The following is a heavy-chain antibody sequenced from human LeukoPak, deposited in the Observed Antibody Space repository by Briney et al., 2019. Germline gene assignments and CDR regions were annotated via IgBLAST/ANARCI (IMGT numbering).Heavy chain of an antibody. CDR1: GYTFTSYD. D-gene: IGHD6-6*01. Sequence: ASVKVSCKASGYTFTSYDINWVRQATGQGLEWMGWMNPNSGNTGYAQKSQGRVTMTRNTSISTAYMELSSLRSEDTAVYYCRYSSSSDYYYYMDVWGKGTTVTVSS. J-gene: IGHJ6*03. CDR2: MNPNSGNT. V-gene: IGHV1-8*01. CDR3: RYSSSSDYYYYMDV.